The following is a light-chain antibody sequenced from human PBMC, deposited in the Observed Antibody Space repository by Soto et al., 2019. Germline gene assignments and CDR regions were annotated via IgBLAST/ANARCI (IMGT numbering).Light chain of an antibody. J-gene: IGKJ5*01. V-gene: IGKV1D-12*01. CDR1: QGISSW. CDR3: QQPNSFPIT. CDR2: TAS. Sequence: DVQMTQSPSSVSASVGDRVTITCRASQGISSWLVWYQQKPGKAPNFLIYTASSLQSGVPTRFTGSGSGTDFTLTISSLQPEDFATYYCQQPNSFPITFGQGTRLEIK.